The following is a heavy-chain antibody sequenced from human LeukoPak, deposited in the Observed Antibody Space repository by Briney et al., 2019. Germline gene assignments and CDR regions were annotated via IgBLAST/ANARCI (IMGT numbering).Heavy chain of an antibody. Sequence: PGGSLRLSCVASGFTFSSFSLNWVRQAPGKGLEWVSYISWSSNTMDYADSVQGRFTISRDNAKNSLYLQMNSLRDEDTAVYYCTRDLVEYVSGRYRYHGMDVWGQGTTVTVSS. CDR1: GFTFSSFS. D-gene: IGHD3-10*01. J-gene: IGHJ6*02. CDR2: ISWSSNTM. V-gene: IGHV3-48*02. CDR3: TRDLVEYVSGRYRYHGMDV.